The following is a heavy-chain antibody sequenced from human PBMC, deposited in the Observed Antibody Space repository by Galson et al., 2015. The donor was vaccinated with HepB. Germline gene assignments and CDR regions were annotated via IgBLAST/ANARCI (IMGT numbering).Heavy chain of an antibody. V-gene: IGHV1-18*01. D-gene: IGHD4-11*01. CDR3: ARDLFSYSNYLDAFDI. CDR2: ISAYNGNT. J-gene: IGHJ3*02. CDR1: GYTFTSYG. Sequence: SVKVSCKASGYTFTSYGISWVRQAPGQGLEWMGWISAYNGNTNYAQKLQGRVTMTTDTSTSTAYMELRSLRSDDTAVYYCARDLFSYSNYLDAFDIWGQGTMVTVSS.